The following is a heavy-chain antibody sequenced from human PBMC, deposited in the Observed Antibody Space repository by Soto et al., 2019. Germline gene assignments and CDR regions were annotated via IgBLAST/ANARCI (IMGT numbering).Heavy chain of an antibody. J-gene: IGHJ4*02. Sequence: ASVKVSCKASGYTFTSYGIIWVRQAPGQGLEWMGWISADNGDTNYAQKVQGRVTMTIDTSTSTAYMELRSLKSDDTAVYYCARDRKSSTPPFHSDSRGVFDNWGQGTQVTVSS. CDR2: ISADNGDT. D-gene: IGHD3-22*01. CDR1: GYTFTSYG. CDR3: ARDRKSSTPPFHSDSRGVFDN. V-gene: IGHV1-18*04.